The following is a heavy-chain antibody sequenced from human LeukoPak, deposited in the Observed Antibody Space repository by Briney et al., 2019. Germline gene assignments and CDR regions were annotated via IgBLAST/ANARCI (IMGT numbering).Heavy chain of an antibody. Sequence: SETLSLTCTVSGGSISSSSYYWSWIRQPAGKGLEWIGRIYTSGSTNYNPSLKSRVTMSVDTSKNQFSLKLSSVTAADTAVYYCATGTYYYDSSGSPLDYWGQGTLVTVSS. D-gene: IGHD3-22*01. CDR2: IYTSGST. CDR3: ATGTYYYDSSGSPLDY. CDR1: GGSISSSSYY. V-gene: IGHV4-61*02. J-gene: IGHJ4*02.